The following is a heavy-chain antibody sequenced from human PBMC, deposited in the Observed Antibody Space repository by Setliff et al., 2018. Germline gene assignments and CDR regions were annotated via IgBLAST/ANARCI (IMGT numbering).Heavy chain of an antibody. CDR3: ARAISGWYSAFYYYMDV. D-gene: IGHD6-19*01. V-gene: IGHV4-61*09. Sequence: SETLSLTCTVSGDSISSRRNYWGWFRQPAGKGLEWIGHIYTSGSTNYNPSLKSRVTISVDTSKNQFSLKLSSVTAADTAVYYCARAISGWYSAFYYYMDVWGKGTTVTVS. CDR2: IYTSGST. J-gene: IGHJ6*03. CDR1: GDSISSRRNY.